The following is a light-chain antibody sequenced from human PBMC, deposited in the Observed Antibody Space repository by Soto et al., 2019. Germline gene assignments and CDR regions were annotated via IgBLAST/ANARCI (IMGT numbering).Light chain of an antibody. Sequence: QSALTQPASLSASPGQSITISCTGTSSDVGGYNYFSWYQQHPGKAPKLMSYDVSNRPSGVSNRVSGSKSGNTASLTISGLQAEDEADYYCSSYTSSSTPWVFGTGTKVTVI. J-gene: IGLJ1*01. CDR3: SSYTSSSTPWV. CDR1: SSDVGGYNY. V-gene: IGLV2-14*01. CDR2: DVS.